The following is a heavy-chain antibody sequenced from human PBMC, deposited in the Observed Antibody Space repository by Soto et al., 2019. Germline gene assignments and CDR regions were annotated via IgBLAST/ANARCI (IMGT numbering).Heavy chain of an antibody. CDR2: IGSRSSYI. CDR3: ARDRYGDYVFDS. V-gene: IGHV3-21*01. D-gene: IGHD5-12*01. Sequence: EVQLVESGGGLVKPGRSLRLSCAASGFTFSSYTMNWVRQAPGKGLEWVSSIGSRSSYIYYADSVKGRFTISRDNAESSLYLQMNSLRDDDTALYYCARDRYGDYVFDSWGQGTLVTVSS. CDR1: GFTFSSYT. J-gene: IGHJ4*02.